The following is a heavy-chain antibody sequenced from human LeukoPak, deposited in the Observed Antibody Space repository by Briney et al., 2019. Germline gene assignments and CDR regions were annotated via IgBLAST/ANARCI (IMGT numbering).Heavy chain of an antibody. Sequence: PSETLSLTCTVSGGSISSSSYYWGWIRQPPGKGLEWIGSIYYSGSTYYNPSLKSRVTISVDTSKNQFSLKLSSVTAADTAVYYCARSSYRYCTSTSCSYNWFVPWGQGTLVTVSS. V-gene: IGHV4-39*01. D-gene: IGHD2-2*01. CDR1: GGSISSSSYY. CDR2: IYYSGST. CDR3: ARSSYRYCTSTSCSYNWFVP. J-gene: IGHJ5*02.